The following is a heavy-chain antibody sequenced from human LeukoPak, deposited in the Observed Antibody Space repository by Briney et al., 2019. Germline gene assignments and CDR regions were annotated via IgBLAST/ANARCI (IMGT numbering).Heavy chain of an antibody. D-gene: IGHD4-17*01. J-gene: IGHJ4*02. CDR2: MNPNSGAT. V-gene: IGHV1-8*01. CDR1: GFTFTSHD. CDR3: ARDSGGTTGREYFDY. Sequence: ASVKVSCKTSGFTFTSHDYNWVRQAPGQGLEWMGWMNPNSGATGYAQKFQGRVTMTRDTSTSTVYMELSSLRSEDTAVYYCARDSGGTTGREYFDYWGQGTLVTVSS.